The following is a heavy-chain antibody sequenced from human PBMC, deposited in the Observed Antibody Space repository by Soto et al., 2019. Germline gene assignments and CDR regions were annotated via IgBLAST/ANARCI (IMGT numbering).Heavy chain of an antibody. CDR3: AGGTAGLDV. CDR1: GLSFNIYW. CDR2: INSDGSHT. Sequence: EVQLVESGGGLVQPGGSLRLSCAASGLSFNIYWMHWVRQVPGKGLVWLARINSDGSHTIYVDSVKGRFTISRDNAKSTVFLQMDSLRDEDTGVYYCAGGTAGLDVWGQGTTVTVSS. V-gene: IGHV3-74*01. J-gene: IGHJ6*02.